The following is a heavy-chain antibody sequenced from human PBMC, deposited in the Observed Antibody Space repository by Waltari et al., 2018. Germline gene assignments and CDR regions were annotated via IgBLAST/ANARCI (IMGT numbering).Heavy chain of an antibody. Sequence: EVQLVESGGGLVQPGGSLRLSCAASGFTFSSYEMNWVRQAPGKGLEWVSYISSSGSTIYYADSVKGRFTISRDNAKNSLYLQMNSLRAEDTAVYYCARVRWFGELFGYYYYMDVWGKGTTVTVSS. CDR1: GFTFSSYE. V-gene: IGHV3-48*03. J-gene: IGHJ6*03. CDR2: ISSSGSTI. D-gene: IGHD3-10*01. CDR3: ARVRWFGELFGYYYYMDV.